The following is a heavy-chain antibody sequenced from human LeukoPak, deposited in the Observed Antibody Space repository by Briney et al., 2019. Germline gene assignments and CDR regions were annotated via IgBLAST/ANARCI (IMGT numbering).Heavy chain of an antibody. Sequence: ASVKVSCKASGGTFSSYAISWVRQAPGQGLEWMGGIIPIFVTANYAQKFQGRVTITADESTSTAYMELSSLRSDDTAVYYCARERVGALVYYYDSSGYNRGWFDPWGQGTLVTVSS. CDR2: IIPIFVTA. V-gene: IGHV1-69*13. J-gene: IGHJ5*02. D-gene: IGHD3-22*01. CDR1: GGTFSSYA. CDR3: ARERVGALVYYYDSSGYNRGWFDP.